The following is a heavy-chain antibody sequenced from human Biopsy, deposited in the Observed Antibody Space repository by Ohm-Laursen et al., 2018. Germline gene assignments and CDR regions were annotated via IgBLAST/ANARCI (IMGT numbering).Heavy chain of an antibody. D-gene: IGHD3-10*01. V-gene: IGHV1-8*02. J-gene: IGHJ5*02. Sequence: GASVKVSCKASGFSFTGYYIHWVRQAPGQGLEWMGWMNPDSGNTGYAQNFQGRVTMTRNTSISTAYMELSSLRSEDTAVYFCARADPPLFYYGSGSSNWFDPWGQGTLVTVSS. CDR2: MNPDSGNT. CDR1: GFSFTGYY. CDR3: ARADPPLFYYGSGSSNWFDP.